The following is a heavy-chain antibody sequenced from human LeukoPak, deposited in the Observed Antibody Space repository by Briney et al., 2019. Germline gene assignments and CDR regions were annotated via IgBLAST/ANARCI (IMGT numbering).Heavy chain of an antibody. CDR2: ISGSGGST. Sequence: GGSLRLSCAASGFTVSSNYMSWVRQAPGKGLEWVSAISGSGGSTYYADSVKGRFTISRDNSKNTLYLQMNSLRAEDTAVYYCAKDMGRQFDYWGQGTLVTVSS. J-gene: IGHJ4*02. D-gene: IGHD2-15*01. CDR3: AKDMGRQFDY. CDR1: GFTVSSNY. V-gene: IGHV3-23*01.